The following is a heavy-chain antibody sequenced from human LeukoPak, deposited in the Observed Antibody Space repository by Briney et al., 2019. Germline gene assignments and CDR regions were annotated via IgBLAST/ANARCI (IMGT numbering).Heavy chain of an antibody. CDR1: GYSISGGYY. CDR2: IIYTGCT. D-gene: IGHD1-26*01. V-gene: IGHV4-38-2*02. J-gene: IGHJ4*02. CDR3: ARDRGGSLLYFDY. Sequence: SETLSLTCAVSGYSISGGYYWGWIRPPPGKGLEWIGSIIYTGCTYYNPSLKSRVTISLDTSKNQFSLKLSSVTAADTAVYYCARDRGGSLLYFDYWGQGTLVTVSS.